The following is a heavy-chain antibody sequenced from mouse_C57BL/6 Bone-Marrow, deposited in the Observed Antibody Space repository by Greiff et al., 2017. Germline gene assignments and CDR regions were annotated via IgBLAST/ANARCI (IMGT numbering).Heavy chain of an antibody. D-gene: IGHD1-1*01. CDR3: GTGAYGSY. CDR2: IYPGDGDT. V-gene: IGHV1-82*01. Sequence: VKLMESGPELVKPGASVKISCKASGYAFSSSWMNWVKQRPGKGLEWIGRIYPGDGDTNYNGKFKGKATLTADKSSSTAYMQLSSLTSEDAAVYFCGTGAYGSYWGQGTTLTVSS. CDR1: GYAFSSSW. J-gene: IGHJ2*01.